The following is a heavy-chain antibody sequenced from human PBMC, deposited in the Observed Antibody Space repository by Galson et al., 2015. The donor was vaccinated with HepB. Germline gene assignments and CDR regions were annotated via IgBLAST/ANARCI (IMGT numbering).Heavy chain of an antibody. D-gene: IGHD4/OR15-4a*01. CDR3: ARAVLGQKYFYYGLDV. Sequence: SLRLSCAASGFTFSTYTIHWVRQGPGRGLEWLALISSDGSIEYYADSVKGRFTISRDNSKNTLHLQMSSLRPGDTAVYYCARAVLGQKYFYYGLDVWGQGTTVTVSS. J-gene: IGHJ6*02. CDR2: ISSDGSIE. CDR1: GFTFSTYT. V-gene: IGHV3-30-3*01.